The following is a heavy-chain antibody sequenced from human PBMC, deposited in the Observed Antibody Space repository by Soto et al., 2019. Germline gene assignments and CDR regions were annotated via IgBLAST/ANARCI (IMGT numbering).Heavy chain of an antibody. D-gene: IGHD4-17*01. Sequence: ESGGGLVKPGGSLRLSCAASGFTFSSYSMNWVRQAPGKGLEWVSSISSSSSYIYYADSVKGRFTISRDNAKNSLYLQMNSLRAEDTAVYYCARVGLYGDYVRADAFDIWGQGTMVTVSS. CDR1: GFTFSSYS. CDR3: ARVGLYGDYVRADAFDI. CDR2: ISSSSSYI. V-gene: IGHV3-21*01. J-gene: IGHJ3*02.